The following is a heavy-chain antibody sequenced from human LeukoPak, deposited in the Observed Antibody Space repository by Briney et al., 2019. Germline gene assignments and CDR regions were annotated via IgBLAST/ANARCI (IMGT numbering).Heavy chain of an antibody. D-gene: IGHD3-3*01. CDR3: AREGTIFGVADAFDI. CDR2: ISSSSSTI. J-gene: IGHJ3*02. V-gene: IGHV3-48*01. CDR1: GFTFSSYS. Sequence: PGGSLRLSCSASGFTFSSYSMNWVRQAPGKGLEWVSYISSSSSTIYYADSVKGRFTISRDNAKNSLYLQMNSLGAEDTAVYYCAREGTIFGVADAFDIWGQGTMVTVSS.